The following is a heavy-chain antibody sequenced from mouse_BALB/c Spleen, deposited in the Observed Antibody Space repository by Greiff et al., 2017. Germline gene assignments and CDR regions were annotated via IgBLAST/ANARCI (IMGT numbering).Heavy chain of an antibody. Sequence: VQLQQSGAELVRPGPSVTVSCKASGYAFTNYLIEWVKQRPGQGLEWIGVINPGSGGTNYNEKFKGKATLSADKSSSTSFMQLSSLTADDSAVYFCARYGLRYIDFWGAGTTVTVSS. CDR2: INPGSGGT. V-gene: IGHV1-54*03. J-gene: IGHJ1*01. CDR1: GYAFTNYL. D-gene: IGHD1-1*02. CDR3: ARYGLRYIDF.